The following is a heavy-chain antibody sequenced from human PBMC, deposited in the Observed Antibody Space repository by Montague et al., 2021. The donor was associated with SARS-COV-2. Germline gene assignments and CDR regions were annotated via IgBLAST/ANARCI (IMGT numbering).Heavy chain of an antibody. J-gene: IGHJ4*02. CDR3: VRPLWFGDSDYYFES. CDR1: GFTFRSYW. Sequence: SLRLSCAASGFTFRSYWMHWVRQVPGRGPVWVSRIKPDGTSTHYAASMKGRFIISRDNARNTLSLQMTNMRADDTAIYYCVRPLWFGDSDYYFESWGQGTLVTVSS. D-gene: IGHD3-10*01. V-gene: IGHV3-74*01. CDR2: IKPDGTST.